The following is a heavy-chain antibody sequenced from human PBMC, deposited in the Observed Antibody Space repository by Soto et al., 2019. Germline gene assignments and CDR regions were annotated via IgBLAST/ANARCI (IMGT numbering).Heavy chain of an antibody. Sequence: GGSLRLSCAASGFTFSSYWMSWVRQAPGKGLEWVANIKQDGSEKYYVDSVKGRFTISRDNAKNSLYLQMNSLRAEDTAVYYCARGRGAGYSYGPGDSYGMDVWGQGTPVTVSS. J-gene: IGHJ6*02. CDR3: ARGRGAGYSYGPGDSYGMDV. D-gene: IGHD5-18*01. V-gene: IGHV3-7*01. CDR1: GFTFSSYW. CDR2: IKQDGSEK.